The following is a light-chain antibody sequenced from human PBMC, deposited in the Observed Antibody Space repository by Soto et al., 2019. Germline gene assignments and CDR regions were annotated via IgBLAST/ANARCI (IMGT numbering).Light chain of an antibody. CDR3: QQYNNWPPLT. Sequence: EIVMTQSPATLSVSPGERATLSCRASQSVSSNLAWYQQKPGQAPRLLIYGASTRATGIPARFSGSGSGTEFTITISSLQSEDFAVYCCQQYNNWPPLTFGGGTKVEIK. V-gene: IGKV3-15*01. CDR1: QSVSSN. CDR2: GAS. J-gene: IGKJ4*01.